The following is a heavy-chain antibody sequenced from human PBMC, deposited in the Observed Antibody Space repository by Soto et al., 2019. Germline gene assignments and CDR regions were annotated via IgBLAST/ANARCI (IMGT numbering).Heavy chain of an antibody. V-gene: IGHV3-30*18. Sequence: GGSLRLSCAVSGSIFSSYGMHWVRQAPGKGLEWVAVTSYDGRNNNYADSVRGRFTISRDNSKSTLYLQMNSLRPEDTAVYYCAKDTYNHASTGLYDFHYLREAIPITVSS. J-gene: IGHJ4*02. CDR3: AKDTYNHASTGLYDFHY. D-gene: IGHD2-8*02. CDR2: TSYDGRNN. CDR1: GSIFSSYG.